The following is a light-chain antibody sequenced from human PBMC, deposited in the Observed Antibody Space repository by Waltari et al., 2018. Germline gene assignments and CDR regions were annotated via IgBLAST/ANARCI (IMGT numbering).Light chain of an antibody. CDR3: QTWGTGIWV. Sequence: QLLLTQSPSASASPGASVKLTCTLSSGHSTYAVAWHQVQPGRGPRYLMKIKSDGDFTRGDGIPELFSGSSSGSERYLIISSVQPEDEADYYCQTWGTGIWVFGGGTKVTVL. J-gene: IGLJ3*02. CDR2: IKSDGDF. V-gene: IGLV4-69*01. CDR1: SGHSTYA.